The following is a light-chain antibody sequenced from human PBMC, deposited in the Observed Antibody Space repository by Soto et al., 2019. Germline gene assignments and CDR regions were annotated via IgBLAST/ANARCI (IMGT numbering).Light chain of an antibody. J-gene: IGKJ1*01. Sequence: DTPMTQSPSTLSASVGDRVTIICRASQSIGTQLAWYQQKPGKAPKLLISGAFSLESGVPSRFSGSGSGTEFTLTISSLQPDDFATYYCQQYYTYSTFGQGTRVDI. CDR1: QSIGTQ. V-gene: IGKV1-5*02. CDR2: GAF. CDR3: QQYYTYST.